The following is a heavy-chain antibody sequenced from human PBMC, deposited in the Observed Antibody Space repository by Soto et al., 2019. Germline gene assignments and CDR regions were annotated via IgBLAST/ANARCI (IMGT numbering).Heavy chain of an antibody. CDR2: IIPIFGTA. Sequence: QVQLVQSGAEVKKPGSSVKVSCKASGGTFSSYAISWVRQAPGQGLEWMGGIIPIFGTANYAQKFQGRVTITADESSCTAYMELSSLRSEDTAVYYCARNLLSVATTITPYYFDYWGQGILATVSS. V-gene: IGHV1-69*01. D-gene: IGHD5-12*01. J-gene: IGHJ4*02. CDR3: ARNLLSVATTITPYYFDY. CDR1: GGTFSSYA.